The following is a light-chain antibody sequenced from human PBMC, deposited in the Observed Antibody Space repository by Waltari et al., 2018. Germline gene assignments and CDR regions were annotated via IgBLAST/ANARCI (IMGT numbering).Light chain of an antibody. J-gene: IGKJ1*01. CDR3: QHYVRLPAT. V-gene: IGKV3-20*01. CDR1: HSVSRS. CDR2: GAS. Sequence: SCRASHSVSRSLAWYQQKPGQAPRLLIYGASNRAAGIPDRFSGSGSGTDFSLTISRLEPEDFAVYYCQHYVRLPATFGQGTKVEIK.